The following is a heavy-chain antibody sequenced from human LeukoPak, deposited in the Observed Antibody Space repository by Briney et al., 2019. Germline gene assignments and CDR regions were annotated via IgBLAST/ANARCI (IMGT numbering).Heavy chain of an antibody. CDR2: IYTSGST. CDR3: ARDRCSGYDCLPFDY. V-gene: IGHV4-61*02. D-gene: IGHD5-12*01. CDR1: GGSISSGSYY. J-gene: IGHJ4*02. Sequence: SETLSLTCTVSGGSISSGSYYWSWIRQPAGKGLEWIGRIYTSGSTNYNPSLKSRVTISVDTSKNQFSLKLSSVTAADTAVYYCARDRCSGYDCLPFDYWGQGTLVTVSS.